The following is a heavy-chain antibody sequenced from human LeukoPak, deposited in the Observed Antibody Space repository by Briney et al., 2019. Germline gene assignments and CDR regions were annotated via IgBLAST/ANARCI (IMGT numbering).Heavy chain of an antibody. CDR3: ARRRALGYCSSTSCYGGRYYFDY. CDR2: INHSGST. CDR1: GFPLSSYA. D-gene: IGHD2-2*01. V-gene: IGHV4-34*01. J-gene: IGHJ4*02. Sequence: PGGSLRLSCAAFGFPLSSYAMSWVRQAPGKGLEWIGEINHSGSTNYNPSLKSRVTISVDTSKNQFSLKLSSVTAADTAVYYCARRRALGYCSSTSCYGGRYYFDYWGQGTLVTVSS.